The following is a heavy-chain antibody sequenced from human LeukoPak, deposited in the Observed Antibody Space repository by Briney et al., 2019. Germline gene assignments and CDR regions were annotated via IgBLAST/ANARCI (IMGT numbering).Heavy chain of an antibody. D-gene: IGHD3-3*01. CDR2: IYYSGST. J-gene: IGHJ6*02. CDR3: ARDRGRGYYDFWSGYYGGSYYGMDV. CDR1: GGSIRSSYYY. V-gene: IGHV4-61*01. Sequence: SETLSLTCTVSGGSIRSSYYYWGWIRQPPGKGLEWIGYIYYSGSTNYNPSLKSRVAISVDTSKNQFSLKLSSVTAADTAVYYCARDRGRGYYDFWSGYYGGSYYGMDVWGQGATVTVSS.